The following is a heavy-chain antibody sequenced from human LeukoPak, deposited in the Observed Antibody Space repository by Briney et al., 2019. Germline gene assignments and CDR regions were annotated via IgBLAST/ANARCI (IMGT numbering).Heavy chain of an antibody. CDR2: IDWDDDK. CDR3: ARIGYSNYDYYYYGMDV. V-gene: IGHV2-70*11. Sequence: SGPALVKPTQTLTLTCTFSGFSLSTSAMCVSWIRQPPGKALEWLARIDWDDDKYYSTSLKTRLTISKDTSKNQVVLTMTNMDPVDTATYYCARIGYSNYDYYYYGMDVWGQGTTVTVSS. D-gene: IGHD4-11*01. CDR1: GFSLSTSAMC. J-gene: IGHJ6*02.